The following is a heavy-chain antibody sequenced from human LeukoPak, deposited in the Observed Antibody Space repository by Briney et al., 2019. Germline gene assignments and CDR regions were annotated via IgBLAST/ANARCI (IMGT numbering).Heavy chain of an antibody. CDR2: INHSGST. D-gene: IGHD3-10*01. CDR1: GGSFSGYY. Sequence: SETLSLTCAVYGGSFSGYYWSWIRQPPGKGLEWIGEINHSGSTNYNPSLKSRVTISVDTSKNQFSLKLSSVTAADTAVYYCARDYRSTFDYWGQGTLVTVSS. V-gene: IGHV4-34*01. CDR3: ARDYRSTFDY. J-gene: IGHJ4*02.